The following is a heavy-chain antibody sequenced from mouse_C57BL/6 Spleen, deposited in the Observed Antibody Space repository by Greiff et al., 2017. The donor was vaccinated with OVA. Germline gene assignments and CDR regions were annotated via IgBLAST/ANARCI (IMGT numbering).Heavy chain of an antibody. J-gene: IGHJ1*03. D-gene: IGHD6-2*01. CDR2: ISDGGSYT. V-gene: IGHV5-4*01. CDR1: GFTFSSYA. CDR3: AREGSHWYFDV. Sequence: EVQGVESGGGLVKPGGSLKLSCAASGFTFSSYAMSWVRQTPEKRLEWVATISDGGSYTYYPDNVKGRFTISRDNAKNNLYLQMSHLKSEDTAMYYCAREGSHWYFDVWGTGTTVTVSS.